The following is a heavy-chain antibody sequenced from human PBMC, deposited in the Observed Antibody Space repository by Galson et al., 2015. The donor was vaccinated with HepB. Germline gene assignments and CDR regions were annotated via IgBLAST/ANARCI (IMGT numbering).Heavy chain of an antibody. Sequence: SVKVSCKASGGTFSSYAISWVRQAPGQGLEWMGGIIPIFGTANYAQKFQGRVTITADESTSTAYMELSSLRSEDTAVYYCANKVGEQQLGPLDYYGMDVWGQGTTVTVSS. CDR1: GGTFSSYA. CDR2: IIPIFGTA. D-gene: IGHD6-13*01. J-gene: IGHJ6*02. V-gene: IGHV1-69*13. CDR3: ANKVGEQQLGPLDYYGMDV.